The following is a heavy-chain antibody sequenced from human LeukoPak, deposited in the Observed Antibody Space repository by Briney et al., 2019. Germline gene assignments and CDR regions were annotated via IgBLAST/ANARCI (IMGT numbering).Heavy chain of an antibody. J-gene: IGHJ4*02. CDR2: FSGSGGST. CDR3: AKTVANAGWNYFDF. V-gene: IGHV3-23*01. D-gene: IGHD3-9*01. CDR1: GFTFSSYT. Sequence: PGGSLRLSCAASGFTFSSYTMNWVRQAPGKGLEWVSAFSGSGGSTYYADSVKGRFTISRDNSKNTLYLQMNSLRTEDTALYYCAKTVANAGWNYFDFWGQGTLVTVSS.